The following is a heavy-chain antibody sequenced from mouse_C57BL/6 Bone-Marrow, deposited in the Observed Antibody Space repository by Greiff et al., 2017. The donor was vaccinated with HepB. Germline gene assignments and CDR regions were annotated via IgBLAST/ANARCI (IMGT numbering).Heavy chain of an antibody. CDR2: ISSGSSTI. D-gene: IGHD1-1*01. V-gene: IGHV5-17*01. J-gene: IGHJ1*03. CDR1: GFTFSDYG. Sequence: EVKLEESGGGLVKPGGSLKLSCAASGFTFSDYGMHWVRQAPEKGLEWVAYISSGSSTIYYADKVKGRFTISRDNAKNTLFLQMTSLRSEDTAMYYCARPPYGSSYNWYFDVWGTGTTVTVSS. CDR3: ARPPYGSSYNWYFDV.